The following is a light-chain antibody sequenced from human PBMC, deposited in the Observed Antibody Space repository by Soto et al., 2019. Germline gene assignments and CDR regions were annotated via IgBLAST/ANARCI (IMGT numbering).Light chain of an antibody. V-gene: IGKV1-39*01. J-gene: IGKJ1*01. CDR1: QAIGNS. CDR2: GTS. Sequence: DIQMTQSPSSLSASVGDRVTITCRTSQAIGNSVNWYQQKPGKAPNLLVYGTSTLQSGVPSRFSGSGSRTDFTLTISSAQREDFATYYYQQSFAPSWTFGQGTKVEIK. CDR3: QQSFAPSWT.